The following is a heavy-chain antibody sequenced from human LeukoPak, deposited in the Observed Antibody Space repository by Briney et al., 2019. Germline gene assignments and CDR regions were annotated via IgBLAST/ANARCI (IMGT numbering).Heavy chain of an antibody. CDR2: ISSSSSYI. CDR3: ARVDGILTGPFDY. V-gene: IGHV3-21*01. CDR1: GFTFSSYS. Sequence: GGSLRLSCAASGFTFSSYSMNRVRQAPGKGLEWVSSISSSSSYIYYADSVKGRFTISRDNAKNSLYLQMNSLRAEDTAVYYCARVDGILTGPFDYWGQGTLVTVSS. D-gene: IGHD3-9*01. J-gene: IGHJ4*02.